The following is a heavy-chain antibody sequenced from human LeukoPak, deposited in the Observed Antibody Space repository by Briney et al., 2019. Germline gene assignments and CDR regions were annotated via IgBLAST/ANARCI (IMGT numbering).Heavy chain of an antibody. CDR2: ISGSGGSP. CDR3: AKDHENCGGDCYSVTPFDY. D-gene: IGHD2-21*02. V-gene: IGHV3-23*01. CDR1: GFTFSSYA. Sequence: QTGGSLRLSCAASGFTFSSYAMSWVRQAPGKGLEWVSAISGSGGSPYYADSVKGRFTISRDNSKNTLYLQMNSLRAEDTAVYYCAKDHENCGGDCYSVTPFDYWGQGTLVTVSS. J-gene: IGHJ4*02.